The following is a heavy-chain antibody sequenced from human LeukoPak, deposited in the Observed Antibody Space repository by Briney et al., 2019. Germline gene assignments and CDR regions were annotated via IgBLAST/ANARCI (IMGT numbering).Heavy chain of an antibody. CDR2: IYYSGST. V-gene: IGHV4-39*07. D-gene: IGHD2-21*02. CDR3: AREVFCGGDCYSFDP. J-gene: IGHJ5*02. Sequence: SETLSLTCTVSGGSISSSSYYWGWIRQPPGKGLEWIRSIYYSGSTYYNPSLKSRVTISVDTSKNQFSLKLSSVTAADTAVYYCAREVFCGGDCYSFDPWGQGTLVTVSS. CDR1: GGSISSSSYY.